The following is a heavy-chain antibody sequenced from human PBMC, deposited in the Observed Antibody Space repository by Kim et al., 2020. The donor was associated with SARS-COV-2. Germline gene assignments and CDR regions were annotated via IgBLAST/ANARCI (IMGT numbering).Heavy chain of an antibody. Sequence: SETLSLTCAVYGGSFSGYYWSWIRQPPGKGLEWIGEINHSGSTNYNPSLKSRVTISVDTSKNQFSLKLSSVTAADTAVYYCARGESQLVLGSYFQHWGQGTLVTVSS. CDR3: ARGESQLVLGSYFQH. J-gene: IGHJ1*01. CDR2: INHSGST. V-gene: IGHV4-34*01. D-gene: IGHD6-13*01. CDR1: GGSFSGYY.